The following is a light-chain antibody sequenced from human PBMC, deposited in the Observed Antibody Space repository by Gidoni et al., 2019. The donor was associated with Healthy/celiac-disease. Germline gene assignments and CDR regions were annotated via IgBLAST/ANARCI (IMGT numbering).Light chain of an antibody. J-gene: IGKJ1*01. V-gene: IGKV2-28*01. CDR2: LGS. Sequence: DLGMTQSPLSLPVTPGEPASISCRSSQSLLHSNGYKYLYWYLQKPGQSPQLLIYLGSKRAAGVPDRFSGRGSGTDFTWKTSRVEAEDVGGYYCRRALQTPTFGQGTKVEIK. CDR3: RRALQTPT. CDR1: QSLLHSNGYKY.